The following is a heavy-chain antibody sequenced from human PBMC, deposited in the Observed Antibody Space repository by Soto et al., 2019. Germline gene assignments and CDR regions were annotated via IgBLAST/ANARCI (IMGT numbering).Heavy chain of an antibody. CDR1: GGSISRSGLY. D-gene: IGHD1-26*01. J-gene: IGHJ4*02. CDR3: ARQWELTADS. V-gene: IGHV4-39*01. Sequence: PSETLSLTCTVSGGSISRSGLYWGWIRQPPGKGLEWIGSLYYDGGTYYNPSLESRVTMSVDTSKNQFSLKLSSVTAADTAVYYCARQWELTADSWGQGTLVTVSS. CDR2: LYYDGGT.